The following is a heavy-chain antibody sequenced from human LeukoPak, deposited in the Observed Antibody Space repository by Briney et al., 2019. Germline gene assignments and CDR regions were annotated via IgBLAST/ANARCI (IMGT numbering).Heavy chain of an antibody. D-gene: IGHD4-17*01. V-gene: IGHV1-69*04. CDR2: IIPIFGIA. CDR1: GGTFSSYA. Sequence: SVKVSCKASGGTFSSYAISWVQQAPGQGLEWMGRIIPIFGIANYAQKFQGRVTITADKSTSTAYMELSSLRSEDTAVYYCARDFEDGDYVGPRWFDPWGQGTLVTVSS. J-gene: IGHJ5*02. CDR3: ARDFEDGDYVGPRWFDP.